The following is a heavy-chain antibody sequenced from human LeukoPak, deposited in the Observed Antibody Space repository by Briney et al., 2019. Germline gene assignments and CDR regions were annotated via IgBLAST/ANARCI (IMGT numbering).Heavy chain of an antibody. Sequence: SETLSLTCTVSGGSISSYYWSWIRQPPGKGLEWIGYIYYSGSTNYSPSLKSRVTMSVDTSKNHFSLKLNSVTAADTAVYYCARALGDNQAFDIWGQGTVVTVSS. V-gene: IGHV4-59*12. CDR2: IYYSGST. CDR3: ARALGDNQAFDI. J-gene: IGHJ3*02. D-gene: IGHD1-14*01. CDR1: GGSISSYY.